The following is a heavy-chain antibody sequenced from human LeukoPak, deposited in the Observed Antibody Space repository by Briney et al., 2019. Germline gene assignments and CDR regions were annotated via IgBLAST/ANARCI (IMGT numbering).Heavy chain of an antibody. J-gene: IGHJ4*02. CDR2: INPNSGGI. CDR3: ARAFTMVRGVIIGPTYY. D-gene: IGHD3-10*01. V-gene: IGHV1-2*06. Sequence: ASVKVSCKASGYTFTGYYMHWVRQAPGQGLEWMGRINPNSGGINYAQKFQGRVTMTRDTSISTAYMELSRLRSDDTAVYYCARAFTMVRGVIIGPTYYWGQGTLVTVSS. CDR1: GYTFTGYY.